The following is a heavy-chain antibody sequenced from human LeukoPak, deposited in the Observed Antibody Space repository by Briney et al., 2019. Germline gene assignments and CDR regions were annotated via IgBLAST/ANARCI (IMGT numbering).Heavy chain of an antibody. CDR1: GGSISSGGYY. Sequence: PSETLSLTCTVSGGSISSGGYYWSWIRQHPGKGLEWIGYIYYSGSTYYDPSLKSRVTISVDTSKNQFSLKLSSVTAADTAVYYCASSEYYYGSVPYDYWGQGTLVTVSS. D-gene: IGHD3-10*01. J-gene: IGHJ4*02. CDR3: ASSEYYYGSVPYDY. V-gene: IGHV4-31*03. CDR2: IYYSGST.